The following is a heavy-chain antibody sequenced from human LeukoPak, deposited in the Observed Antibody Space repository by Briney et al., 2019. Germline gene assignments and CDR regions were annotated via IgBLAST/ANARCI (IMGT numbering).Heavy chain of an antibody. Sequence: GRSLRLSCAASGFTFDDYAMHWVRQAPGKGLEWVSGISWNSGSIGYADSVKGRFTISRDNAKNSLYLQMNSLRAEDTALYYCAKDIAYYYGSGSYSYAFDIWGQGTMVTVSS. J-gene: IGHJ3*02. CDR3: AKDIAYYYGSGSYSYAFDI. D-gene: IGHD3-10*01. CDR1: GFTFDDYA. CDR2: ISWNSGSI. V-gene: IGHV3-9*01.